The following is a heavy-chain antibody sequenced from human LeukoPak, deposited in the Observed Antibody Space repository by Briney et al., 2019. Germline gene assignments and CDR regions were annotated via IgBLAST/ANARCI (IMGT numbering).Heavy chain of an antibody. J-gene: IGHJ4*02. D-gene: IGHD3-9*01. CDR2: INPNSGGT. Sequence: ASVKVPCKASGYTFTGYYMHWVRQAPGQGLEWMGWINPNSGGTNYAQKFQGRVTMTRDTSISTAYMELSRLRSDDTAVYYCARFPDILTGYSDWGQGTLVTVSS. V-gene: IGHV1-2*02. CDR3: ARFPDILTGYSD. CDR1: GYTFTGYY.